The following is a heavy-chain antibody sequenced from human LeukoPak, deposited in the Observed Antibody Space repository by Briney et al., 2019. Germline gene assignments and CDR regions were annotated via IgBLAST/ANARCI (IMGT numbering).Heavy chain of an antibody. D-gene: IGHD1-26*01. V-gene: IGHV3-23*01. CDR1: GFSFGEFG. CDR3: TTSGGGY. Sequence: GGSLRLSCAASGFSFGEFGMHWVRQAPGKGLEWVSVISGSGGSTYYADSVKGRFTISRDNSRNTVYLQMNSLKTEDTAVYYCTTSGGGYWGQGTLVTVSS. CDR2: ISGSGGST. J-gene: IGHJ4*02.